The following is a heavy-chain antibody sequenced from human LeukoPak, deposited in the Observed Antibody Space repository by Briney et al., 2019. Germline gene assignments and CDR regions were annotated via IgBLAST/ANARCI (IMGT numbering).Heavy chain of an antibody. D-gene: IGHD1-26*01. CDR2: IIPIFGTA. Sequence: SVKVSCKASGRTFSSYAISWVRQAPGQGLEWMGGIIPIFGTANYAQKFQGRVTITADESTSTAYMELSSLRSEDTAVYYCARDGGSYFPDYYYYGMDVWGQGTTVTVSS. CDR3: ARDGGSYFPDYYYYGMDV. CDR1: GRTFSSYA. J-gene: IGHJ6*02. V-gene: IGHV1-69*13.